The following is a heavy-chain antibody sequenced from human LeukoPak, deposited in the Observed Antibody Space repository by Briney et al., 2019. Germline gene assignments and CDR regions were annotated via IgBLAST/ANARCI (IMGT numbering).Heavy chain of an antibody. J-gene: IGHJ4*02. CDR1: GFTFSSYS. Sequence: GGSLRLSCAASGFTFSSYSMNWVRQAPGKGLEWVSYISSSTNTIYYADSVKGRFTISRDNAKNSLYLQMNTLRVEDTAIYYCVRVTLYYYDSESYYFFEHWGQGTPVTASS. V-gene: IGHV3-48*04. D-gene: IGHD3-10*01. CDR2: ISSSTNTI. CDR3: VRVTLYYYDSESYYFFEH.